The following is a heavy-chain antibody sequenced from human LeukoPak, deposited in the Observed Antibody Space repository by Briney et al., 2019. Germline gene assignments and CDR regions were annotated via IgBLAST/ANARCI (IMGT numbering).Heavy chain of an antibody. CDR1: GGPISSSSYY. D-gene: IGHD6-13*01. CDR3: ARAEGLRISSWYDNWFDP. J-gene: IGHJ5*02. CDR2: IYYSGST. V-gene: IGHV4-39*07. Sequence: SETPSPTCTVSGGPISSSSYYWGWVRPPPGKGLGWVGGIYYSGSTYYNPSLKSRVTISVDTSKNQFSLKLSSVTAADTAVYYCARAEGLRISSWYDNWFDPWGQGTLVTVSS.